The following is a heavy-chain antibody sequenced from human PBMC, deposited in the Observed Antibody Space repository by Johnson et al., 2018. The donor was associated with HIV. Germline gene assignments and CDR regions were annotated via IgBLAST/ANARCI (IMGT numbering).Heavy chain of an antibody. V-gene: IGHV3-66*03. D-gene: IGHD2-21*01. J-gene: IGHJ3*02. CDR2: IYSGGST. Sequence: VQLVESGGDLIQPGGSLRLSCAASGFTVSSNYMTCVRQAPGKGLEWVSVIYSGGSTYYADSVKGRFTISRDKSKNTLYLEMNSLRAEDTAVYYCARAGVVFSTASHDAFDIWGQGTMVTVSS. CDR3: ARAGVVFSTASHDAFDI. CDR1: GFTVSSNY.